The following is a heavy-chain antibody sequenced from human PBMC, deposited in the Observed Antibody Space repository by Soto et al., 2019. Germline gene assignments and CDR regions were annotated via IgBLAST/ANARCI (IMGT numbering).Heavy chain of an antibody. CDR1: EFSFSTSA. CDR3: AKDHSVYSGYDYYYGMDV. Sequence: GGSLRLSCAASEFSFSTSAMNWVRQAPGKGLEWVSCISGSGYNTDYADSVKGRFTISRDNSKNTLYLQMDSLRAEDTAVYYCAKDHSVYSGYDYYYGMDVWGQGTTVTVSS. CDR2: ISGSGYNT. D-gene: IGHD5-12*01. V-gene: IGHV3-23*01. J-gene: IGHJ6*02.